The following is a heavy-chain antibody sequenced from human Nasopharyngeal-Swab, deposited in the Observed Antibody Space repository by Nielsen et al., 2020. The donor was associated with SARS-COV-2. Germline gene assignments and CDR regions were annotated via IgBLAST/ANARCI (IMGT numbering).Heavy chain of an antibody. CDR2: IRSKGNSYAT. V-gene: IGHV3-73*01. CDR1: GFIFSDSA. Sequence: GESLKISCAASGFIFSDSAIHWVRQASGKGLEWVGRIRSKGNSYATAYAASVKGRFTISRDDSKNTAYLQMNSLKTEDTAVYYCTRCGGGCYSGRDYWGQGTLVTVSS. J-gene: IGHJ4*02. CDR3: TRCGGGCYSGRDY. D-gene: IGHD2-21*02.